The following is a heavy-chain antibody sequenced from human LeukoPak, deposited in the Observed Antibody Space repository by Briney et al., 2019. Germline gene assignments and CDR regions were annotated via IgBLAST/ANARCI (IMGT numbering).Heavy chain of an antibody. CDR1: GYTFTAYY. CDR3: ARKIVPAGNGCSDP. Sequence: ASVKVSCKASGYTFTAYYIHWLRQAPGQGLEWMGWVNPNNGDTSYAQKFQGRVTMTRDTSISTAYMELSSLRSDDTAVYFCARKIVPAGNGCSDPWGQGTLVTVSS. CDR2: VNPNNGDT. V-gene: IGHV1-2*02. D-gene: IGHD2-2*01. J-gene: IGHJ5*02.